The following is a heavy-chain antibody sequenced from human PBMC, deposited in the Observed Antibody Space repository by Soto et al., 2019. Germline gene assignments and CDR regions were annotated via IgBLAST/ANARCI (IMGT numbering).Heavy chain of an antibody. CDR2: IYRDDDK. J-gene: IGHJ6*02. D-gene: IGHD2-21*02. CDR1: AFSLSTGGVG. CDR3: IQSRCGGDCLQSYASYYYYGMDV. V-gene: IGHV2-5*02. Sequence: QITLKASGPTLVKPTQTLTLTCTFSAFSLSTGGVGVGWIRQPPGKALEWLALIYRDDDKRYSPTLRSRLTITKDTSKNQVVLTMTTMDPVDTATYYCIQSRCGGDCLQSYASYYYYGMDVWGQGTTVTVSS.